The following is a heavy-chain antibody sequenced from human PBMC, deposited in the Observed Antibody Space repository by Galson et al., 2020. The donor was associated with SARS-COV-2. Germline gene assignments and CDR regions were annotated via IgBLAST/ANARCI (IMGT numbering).Heavy chain of an antibody. V-gene: IGHV1-24*01. CDR1: GYTLTELS. D-gene: IGHD2-2*01. CDR2: FDPEDGET. Sequence: ASVKVSCKVSGYTLTELSMHWVRQAPGKGLEWMGGFDPEDGETIYAQKFQGRVTMTEDTSTDTAYMELSSLRYEDTAVYYCATAPAVCSSTSCYYWFDPWGQGTLVTVSS. J-gene: IGHJ5*02. CDR3: ATAPAVCSSTSCYYWFDP.